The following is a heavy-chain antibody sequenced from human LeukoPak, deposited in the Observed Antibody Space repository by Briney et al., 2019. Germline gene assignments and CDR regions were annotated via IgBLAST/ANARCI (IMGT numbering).Heavy chain of an antibody. D-gene: IGHD3-10*01. V-gene: IGHV1-69*04. CDR1: GGTFSSYA. CDR2: IIPILGIA. J-gene: IGHJ4*02. CDR3: ARDYPPRITMVRGVEKPHRFDY. Sequence: GASVKVSCKASGGTFSSYAISWVRQAPGQGLEWMGRIIPILGIANYAQKFQGRVTITADKSTSTAYMELSSLRSEDTAVYYCARDYPPRITMVRGVEKPHRFDYWGQGTLVTVSS.